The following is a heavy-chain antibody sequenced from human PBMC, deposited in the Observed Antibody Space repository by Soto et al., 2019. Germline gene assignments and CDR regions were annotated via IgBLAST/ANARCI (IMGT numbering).Heavy chain of an antibody. J-gene: IGHJ5*01. V-gene: IGHV1-3*01. CDR2: ISVFNGYA. CDR3: SKNGTTWFAS. CDR1: GYTFTSYT. D-gene: IGHD1-1*01. Sequence: EASVKVSCKASGYTFTSYTMHWVRQAPGQRLEWMGWISVFNGYAHYAQKFQGRVIMTADTLTSTAYMELGGLRSDDTAMYYCSKNGTTWFASWGQGTPVTVSS.